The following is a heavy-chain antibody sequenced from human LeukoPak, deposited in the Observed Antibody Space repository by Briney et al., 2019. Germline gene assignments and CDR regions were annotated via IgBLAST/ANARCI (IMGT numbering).Heavy chain of an antibody. CDR2: INPHSGGT. D-gene: IGHD2-8*02. Sequence: ASVKVSCKASGYTFTGYYMHWVRQAPGQGLEWMGWINPHSGGTDYAQKFQGRVTLTRDTSISTAYMQLSGLRSEDTAMYYCAREAGGVSDYWGQGTLVTVSS. J-gene: IGHJ4*02. CDR1: GYTFTGYY. CDR3: AREAGGVSDY. V-gene: IGHV1-2*02.